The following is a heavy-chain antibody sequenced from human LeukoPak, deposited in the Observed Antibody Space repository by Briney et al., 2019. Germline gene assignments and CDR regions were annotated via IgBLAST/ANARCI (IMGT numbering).Heavy chain of an antibody. CDR3: ARDRCIPRCNWFDP. CDR1: GYTFTSYG. J-gene: IGHJ5*02. Sequence: ASVKVSCKASGYTFTSYGISWVRQAPGQGLEWMGWISAYNGNTNYAQKLQGRVPMTTDTSTSTAYMELRSLRSDDTAVYYSARDRCIPRCNWFDPWGQGTLVTVSS. CDR2: ISAYNGNT. V-gene: IGHV1-18*01. D-gene: IGHD2-8*01.